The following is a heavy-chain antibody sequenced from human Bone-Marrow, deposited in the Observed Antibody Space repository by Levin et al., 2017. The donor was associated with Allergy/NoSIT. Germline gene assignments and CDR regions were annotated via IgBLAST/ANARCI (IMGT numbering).Heavy chain of an antibody. V-gene: IGHV3-23*01. J-gene: IGHJ6*03. CDR3: AKAGTTVMLDYSYLDV. Sequence: PGGSLRLSCTISGFIFADYAMNWVRQAPGRGLEWVSSLDGSSGKTHYADAVKGRFTISREYSKNPLFLQMNSLRVEDTARYYCAKAGTTVMLDYSYLDVWGEGTAVTVSS. D-gene: IGHD4-17*01. CDR1: GFIFADYA. CDR2: LDGSSGKT.